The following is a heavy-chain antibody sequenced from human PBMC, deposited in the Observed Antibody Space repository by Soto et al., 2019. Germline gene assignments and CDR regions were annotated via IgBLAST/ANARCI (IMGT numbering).Heavy chain of an antibody. J-gene: IGHJ4*02. V-gene: IGHV3-48*01. CDR1: GFSFTTYA. CDR2: MSGSSTI. CDR3: ARDDYPYYDDSSGYHFDY. D-gene: IGHD3-22*01. Sequence: PGGSLRLSCTASGFSFTTYAMSWVRQAPGRGLEWISAMSGSSTIHYADSVKGRFTISRDNAKNSLYLQMNSLRAEDTAVYYCARDDYPYYDDSSGYHFDYWGQGALVTVSS.